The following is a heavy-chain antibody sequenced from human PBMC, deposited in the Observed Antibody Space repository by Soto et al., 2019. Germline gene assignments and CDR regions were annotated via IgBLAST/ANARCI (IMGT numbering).Heavy chain of an antibody. D-gene: IGHD6-25*01. CDR1: GGSISSGGYY. CDR2: IYYSGST. Sequence: PSETLSLTCTVSGGSISSGGYYWSWIRQHPGKGLEWIGYIYYSGSTYYNPSLKSRVTISVDTSKNQFSLKLSSVTAADTAVYYCASEAAGILNWFDPWGQGTLVTVSS. J-gene: IGHJ5*02. CDR3: ASEAAGILNWFDP. V-gene: IGHV4-31*03.